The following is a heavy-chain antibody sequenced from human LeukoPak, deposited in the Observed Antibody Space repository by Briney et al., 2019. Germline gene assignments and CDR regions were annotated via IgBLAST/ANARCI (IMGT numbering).Heavy chain of an antibody. CDR2: IYYSGST. CDR1: GGSISSYY. Sequence: SETLSLTCTVSGGSISSYYWSWIRQPPGKGLEWIGYIYYSGSTNYNPSLKSRVTISVDTSKNQFSLKLSSVTAADTAVYYCARDRWYSRNWNDAVDIWGQGTMVTVSS. CDR3: ARDRWYSRNWNDAVDI. J-gene: IGHJ3*02. D-gene: IGHD6-13*01. V-gene: IGHV4-59*01.